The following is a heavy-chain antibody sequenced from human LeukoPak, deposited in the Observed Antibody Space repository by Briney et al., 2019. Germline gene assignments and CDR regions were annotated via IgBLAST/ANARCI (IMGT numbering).Heavy chain of an antibody. D-gene: IGHD1-26*01. CDR1: AFTFSSYS. Sequence: GGSLRLSCAASAFTFSSYSMNWVRQAPGKGLEWVSYISSSSRTIYYADSVKGQFTISRDNAKNSLYLQMNSLRAEDTAVYYCARDLGAWYSGSYYFDYWGQGTLVTVSS. CDR3: ARDLGAWYSGSYYFDY. V-gene: IGHV3-48*01. CDR2: ISSSSRTI. J-gene: IGHJ4*02.